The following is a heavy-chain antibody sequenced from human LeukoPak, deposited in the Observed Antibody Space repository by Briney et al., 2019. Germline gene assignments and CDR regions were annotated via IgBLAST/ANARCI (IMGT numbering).Heavy chain of an antibody. V-gene: IGHV3-9*01. CDR3: AKQYYDFWSVVDY. Sequence: GGSLRLSCAASGFTFDDYAMHWVRQAPGKGLEWVSGISWNSGSIGYADSVKGRFTISRDNSKNTLYLQMNSLRAEDTAVYYCAKQYYDFWSVVDYWGQGTLVTVSS. D-gene: IGHD3-3*01. CDR1: GFTFDDYA. CDR2: ISWNSGSI. J-gene: IGHJ4*02.